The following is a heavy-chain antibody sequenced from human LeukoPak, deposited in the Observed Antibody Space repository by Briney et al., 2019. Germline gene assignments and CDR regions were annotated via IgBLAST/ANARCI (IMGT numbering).Heavy chain of an antibody. CDR1: GFTVNNNY. Sequence: PGGSLRLSCAASGFTVNNNYMNWVRQAPGKGLEWVSGTHPGDNTYYADSVKGRFTISRDNSKNTLYLQMNSLRAEDTAVYYCTRGASYYDYWGQGTLVTVSS. J-gene: IGHJ4*02. CDR2: THPGDNT. V-gene: IGHV3-53*01. D-gene: IGHD3-10*01. CDR3: TRGASYYDY.